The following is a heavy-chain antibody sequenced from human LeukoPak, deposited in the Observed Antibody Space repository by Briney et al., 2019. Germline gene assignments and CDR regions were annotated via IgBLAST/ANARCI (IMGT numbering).Heavy chain of an antibody. CDR3: ARNDFWSGYEYYYYYYMDV. V-gene: IGHV1-46*01. Sequence: ASVKVSCKASGYTFTSYYTHWVRQAPGQGLEWMGIINPSGGSTSYAQKFQGRVTMTRDTSTSTVYMELSSLRSEDTAVYYCARNDFWSGYEYYYYYYMDVWGKGTTVTVSS. D-gene: IGHD3-3*01. J-gene: IGHJ6*03. CDR1: GYTFTSYY. CDR2: INPSGGST.